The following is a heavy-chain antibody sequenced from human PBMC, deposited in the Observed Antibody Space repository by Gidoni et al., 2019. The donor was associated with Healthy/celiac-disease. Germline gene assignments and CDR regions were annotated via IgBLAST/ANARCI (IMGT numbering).Heavy chain of an antibody. Sequence: EVQLVQSGAEVKKPGESLKISCTGSGYSFTRYWIGWVRQMPGKGLEWMGTIYPGNSDTRYSPSFQGQVTISADKSNSTAYLQWSSLKASDTAMYYCARHPREGAAAGTNFDYWGQGTLVTVSS. J-gene: IGHJ4*02. CDR3: ARHPREGAAAGTNFDY. V-gene: IGHV5-51*01. CDR2: IYPGNSDT. D-gene: IGHD6-13*01. CDR1: GYSFTRYW.